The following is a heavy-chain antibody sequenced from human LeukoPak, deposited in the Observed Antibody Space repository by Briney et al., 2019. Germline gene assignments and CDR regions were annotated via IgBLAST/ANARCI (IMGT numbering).Heavy chain of an antibody. CDR1: GGSFSGYY. J-gene: IGHJ4*02. V-gene: IGHV4-34*01. Sequence: SETLSLTCAVYGGSFSGYYWSWIRQPPGKGLEWIGEINHSGSTNYNPSLKSRVTISVDTSKNQFSLKLSSVTAADTAVYYCARSGDVAAAGTNFDYWGQGTLVTVSS. CDR2: INHSGST. CDR3: ARSGDVAAAGTNFDY. D-gene: IGHD6-13*01.